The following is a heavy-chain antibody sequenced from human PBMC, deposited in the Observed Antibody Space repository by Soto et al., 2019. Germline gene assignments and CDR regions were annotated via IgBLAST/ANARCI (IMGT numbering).Heavy chain of an antibody. CDR3: ARARSSGWYPFDY. D-gene: IGHD6-19*01. CDR2: ISAYNGNT. CDR1: GYTFTSYG. Sequence: ASVKVSCKASGYTFTSYGISWVRQAPGQGLEWMGWISAYNGNTNYAQKLQGRVTINPDTSKNQFSLQLNSVTPEDTAVYYCARARSSGWYPFDYWGQGTLVTVSS. J-gene: IGHJ4*02. V-gene: IGHV1-18*01.